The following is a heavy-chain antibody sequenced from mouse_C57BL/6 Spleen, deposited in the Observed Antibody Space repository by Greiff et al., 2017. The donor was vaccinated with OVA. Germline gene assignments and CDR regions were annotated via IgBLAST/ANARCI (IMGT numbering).Heavy chain of an antibody. D-gene: IGHD1-1*01. CDR2: ISRGSSTI. J-gene: IGHJ3*01. Sequence: EVKLMESGGGLVKPGGSLKLSCAASGFTFSDYGMHWVRQAPEKGLEWVAYISRGSSTIYYADTVKGRFTISRDNAKNTLFLQMTSLRSEDTAVYYCARDYGSSYGFAYWGQGTLVTVSA. CDR3: ARDYGSSYGFAY. CDR1: GFTFSDYG. V-gene: IGHV5-17*01.